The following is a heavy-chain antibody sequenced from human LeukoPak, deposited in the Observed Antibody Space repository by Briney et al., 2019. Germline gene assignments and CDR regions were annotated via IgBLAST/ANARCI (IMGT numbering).Heavy chain of an antibody. CDR2: INPNSGGT. D-gene: IGHD1-26*01. V-gene: IGHV1-2*02. Sequence: ASVKVSCKASGYTFTGYYIHWVRQAPGQGLEWMGWINPNSGGTNYAQKFQGRVTMTRDTSISTAYMELSRLRSDDTAVYYCARDPYSGSYPDQKDYWGQGTLVTVSS. J-gene: IGHJ4*02. CDR3: ARDPYSGSYPDQKDY. CDR1: GYTFTGYY.